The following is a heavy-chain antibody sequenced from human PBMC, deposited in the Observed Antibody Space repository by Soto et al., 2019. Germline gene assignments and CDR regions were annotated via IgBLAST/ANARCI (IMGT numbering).Heavy chain of an antibody. D-gene: IGHD4-17*01. V-gene: IGHV1-58*01. J-gene: IGHJ4*02. CDR1: GFTFTSSA. Sequence: SVKVSCKASGFTFTSSAVQWVRQARGRRLEWIGWIVVSSGNTNYAQKFQERVTITRDMSTSTAYMELSSLRSEDTAVYYCATDQDYGKFDYWGQGTLVTVSS. CDR3: ATDQDYGKFDY. CDR2: IVVSSGNT.